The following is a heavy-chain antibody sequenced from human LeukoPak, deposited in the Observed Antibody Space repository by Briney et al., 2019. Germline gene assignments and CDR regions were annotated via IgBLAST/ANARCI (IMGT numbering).Heavy chain of an antibody. CDR3: ARSLKRWLSLYYFEY. CDR1: GYTFTGYY. D-gene: IGHD5-24*01. J-gene: IGHJ4*02. Sequence: SVKVSCKASGYTFTGYYMHWVRQAPGQGLEWMGWINPNSGGTNYAQKFQGRVTMTTDTSTSTAYMELSRLRSDDTAVYYCARSLKRWLSLYYFEYWGQGTLVTVSS. CDR2: INPNSGGT. V-gene: IGHV1-2*02.